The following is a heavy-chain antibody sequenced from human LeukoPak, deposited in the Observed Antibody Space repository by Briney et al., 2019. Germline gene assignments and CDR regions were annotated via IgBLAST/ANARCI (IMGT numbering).Heavy chain of an antibody. CDR1: GFTFSSYW. V-gene: IGHV3-7*01. Sequence: PGGSLRLSCAASGFTFSSYWMSWVRQAPGKGLEWGANIKQDGSEKDYVDSVKGRFTISRDNAKNSLYLKMNSLRAEDTAVYYCARDSTIISSSWLNWFDPWGQGTLVTVSS. J-gene: IGHJ5*02. CDR2: IKQDGSEK. CDR3: ARDSTIISSSWLNWFDP. D-gene: IGHD6-13*01.